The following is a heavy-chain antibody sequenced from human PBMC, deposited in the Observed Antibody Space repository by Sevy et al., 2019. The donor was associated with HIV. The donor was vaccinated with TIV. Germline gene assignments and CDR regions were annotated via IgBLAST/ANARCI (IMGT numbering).Heavy chain of an antibody. Sequence: AAVKVSCKASGYTFTGYYMHWVGQAPGQGLEGMGGINPNSGGTNYPQKFQGRVTMTRDRSINTAYMELSRLRSDDTAVYYCARDIVVVPAGGGGDYWGQGTLVTVSS. D-gene: IGHD2-2*01. V-gene: IGHV1-2*02. CDR2: INPNSGGT. CDR1: GYTFTGYY. J-gene: IGHJ4*02. CDR3: ARDIVVVPAGGGGDY.